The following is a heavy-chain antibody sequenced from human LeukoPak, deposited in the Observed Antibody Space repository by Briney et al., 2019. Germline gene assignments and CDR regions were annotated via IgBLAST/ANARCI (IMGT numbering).Heavy chain of an antibody. V-gene: IGHV1-69*13. J-gene: IGHJ4*02. CDR3: AREIYGSGSYFDY. CDR1: GGTFSSYA. Sequence: GASVKVSCKASGGTFSSYAISWVRQAPGQGPEWMGGIIPIFGTANYAQKFQGRVTITADESTSTAYMELSSLRSEDTAVYYRAREIYGSGSYFDYWGQGTLVTVSS. CDR2: IIPIFGTA. D-gene: IGHD3-10*01.